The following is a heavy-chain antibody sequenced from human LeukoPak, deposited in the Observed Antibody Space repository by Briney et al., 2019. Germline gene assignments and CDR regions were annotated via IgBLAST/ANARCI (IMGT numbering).Heavy chain of an antibody. CDR3: ARDKGGGYNYWGYYYYYYMDV. J-gene: IGHJ6*03. D-gene: IGHD5-24*01. CDR2: INPSGGST. Sequence: ASVKVSCKASGYTFTGYYMHWVRQAPGQGLEWMGIINPSGGSTSYAQKFQGRVTMTRDTSTSTVYMELSSLRSEDTAVYYRARDKGGGYNYWGYYYYYYMDVWGKGTTVTISS. V-gene: IGHV1-46*01. CDR1: GYTFTGYY.